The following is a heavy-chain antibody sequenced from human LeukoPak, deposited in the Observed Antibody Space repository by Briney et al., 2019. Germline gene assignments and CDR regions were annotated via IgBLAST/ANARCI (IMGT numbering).Heavy chain of an antibody. V-gene: IGHV1-2*02. D-gene: IGHD4-17*01. CDR2: INPNSGGT. CDR1: GYTFTGYY. CDR3: ARGGIDYGDYGEDYFDY. Sequence: ASVKVSCKASGYTFTGYYMHWVRQAPGQGLEWMGWINPNSGGTNYAQKFQGRVTMTRDTSISTAYMELSRLRSDDTAVYYCARGGIDYGDYGEDYFDYWGQGTLVTVSS. J-gene: IGHJ4*02.